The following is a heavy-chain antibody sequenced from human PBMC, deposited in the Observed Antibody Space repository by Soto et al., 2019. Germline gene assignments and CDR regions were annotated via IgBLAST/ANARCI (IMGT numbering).Heavy chain of an antibody. CDR1: GFTFSSYA. Sequence: SLRLSCAASGFTFSSYAMHWVRQAPGEGLEWVAVISYDGSNKYYADSVKGRFTISRDNSKNTLYLQMNSLRAEDTAVYYCARDVLGATKGYFDYWGQGTLVTVSS. J-gene: IGHJ4*02. V-gene: IGHV3-30-3*01. CDR2: ISYDGSNK. D-gene: IGHD1-26*01. CDR3: ARDVLGATKGYFDY.